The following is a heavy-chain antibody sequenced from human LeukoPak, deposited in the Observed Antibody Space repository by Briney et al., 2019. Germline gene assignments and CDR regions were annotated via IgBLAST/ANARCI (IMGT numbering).Heavy chain of an antibody. CDR2: ISGSGGST. J-gene: IGHJ4*02. CDR1: GFTFNNYI. CDR3: AKGSRTSVAGTPVDY. Sequence: GGSLKLSCAASGFTFNNYIMNWVRQAPGKGLEWVSVISGSGGSTYYADSVKGRFTISRDNSKNTLYLQMDSLRAEDTAVYYCAKGSRTSVAGTPVDYWGQGTLVTVSS. V-gene: IGHV3-23*01. D-gene: IGHD6-19*01.